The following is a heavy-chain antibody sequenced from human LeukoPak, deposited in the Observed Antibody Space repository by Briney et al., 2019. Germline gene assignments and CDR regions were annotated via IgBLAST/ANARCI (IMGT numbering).Heavy chain of an antibody. CDR3: ARQQGELRYFDWLLFKGWFDP. CDR2: INPNSGGT. Sequence: ASVKVSCKASGYTFTGDYMHWMRQAPGKGLEWMGWINPNSGGTNYAQKFQGRVTMTRDTSISTAYMELSRLRSEDTAVYYCARQQGELRYFDWLLFKGWFDPWGQGTLVTVSS. D-gene: IGHD3-9*01. J-gene: IGHJ5*02. V-gene: IGHV1-2*02. CDR1: GYTFTGDY.